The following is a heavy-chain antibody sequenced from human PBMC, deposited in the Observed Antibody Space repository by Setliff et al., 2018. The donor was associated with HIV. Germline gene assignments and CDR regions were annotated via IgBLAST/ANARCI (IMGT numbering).Heavy chain of an antibody. CDR1: GYSISSGYY. Sequence: PSETLSLTCTVSGYSISSGYYWGWIRQPPGKGLEWIGSIYHSGSTYYNPSLKSRATMSVDTSNNRFSLKLSSVTALDTAVYYCARTDWARTSYYYYYGMNVWGQGTTVTVSS. J-gene: IGHJ6*02. D-gene: IGHD3-9*01. V-gene: IGHV4-38-2*02. CDR3: ARTDWARTSYYYYYGMNV. CDR2: IYHSGST.